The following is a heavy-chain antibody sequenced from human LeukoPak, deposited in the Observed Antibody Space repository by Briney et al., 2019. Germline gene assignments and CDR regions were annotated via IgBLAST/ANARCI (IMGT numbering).Heavy chain of an antibody. Sequence: SGGSLRLSCAASGFTFSSFGMSWVRQAPGKGLEWVSAISGSGGSTYYADSVKGRFTISRDNSKNTLYLQMNSLRAEDAAVYYCARDRDYGFDYWGQGTLVTVSS. CDR1: GFTFSSFG. D-gene: IGHD4-17*01. V-gene: IGHV3-23*01. J-gene: IGHJ4*02. CDR2: ISGSGGST. CDR3: ARDRDYGFDY.